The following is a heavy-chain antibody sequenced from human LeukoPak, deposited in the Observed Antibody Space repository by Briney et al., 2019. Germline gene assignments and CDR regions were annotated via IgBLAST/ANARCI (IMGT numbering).Heavy chain of an antibody. D-gene: IGHD3-22*01. CDR1: GFTVSSNY. J-gene: IGHJ4*02. CDR3: ARGVGNYYDSTTDY. CDR2: IHSGGST. Sequence: QPGGSLRLSCAASGFTVSSNYMSWVRQAPGKGLEWVSVIHSGGSTYNADSVKGRFTISRDNAKNTLYLQMNSLRAEDTAVYYCARGVGNYYDSTTDYWGQGTLVTVSS. V-gene: IGHV3-66*01.